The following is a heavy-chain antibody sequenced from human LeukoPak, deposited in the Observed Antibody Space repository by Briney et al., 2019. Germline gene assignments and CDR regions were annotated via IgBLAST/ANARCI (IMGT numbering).Heavy chain of an antibody. Sequence: SQTLSLTCVISGGNVSSDTAAWNWIRQSPSRGLEWLGRTYYKSKWYNDYAVSVKSRITINSDTSRNQFSLQLNSVTPEDTAVYYCARNRAFHYYIDVWGKGITVTVSS. D-gene: IGHD3-10*01. V-gene: IGHV6-1*01. CDR2: TYYKSKWYN. CDR1: GGNVSSDTAA. J-gene: IGHJ6*03. CDR3: ARNRAFHYYIDV.